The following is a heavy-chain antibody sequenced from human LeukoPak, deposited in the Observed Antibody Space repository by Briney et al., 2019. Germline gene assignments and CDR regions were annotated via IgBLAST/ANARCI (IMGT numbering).Heavy chain of an antibody. J-gene: IGHJ5*02. CDR1: GYTFTTYY. CDR2: INPSVGST. D-gene: IGHD1-26*01. V-gene: IGHV1-46*01. Sequence: GASVKVSCKASGYTFTTYYVHWVRQAPGQGLEWMGVINPSVGSTSYAQKFQGRVTMTRDTSTSTVYMEMSSLRSEDTAVYYCAGDHSGSQHWFDPWGQGTLVTVSS. CDR3: AGDHSGSQHWFDP.